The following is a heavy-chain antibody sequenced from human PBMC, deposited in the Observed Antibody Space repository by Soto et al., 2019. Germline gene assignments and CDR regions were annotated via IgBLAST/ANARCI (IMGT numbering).Heavy chain of an antibody. J-gene: IGHJ4*02. CDR3: ARDPDRYCSGGSCYSDY. Sequence: QVQLVQSGAEVKKPGSSVKVSCKASGGTFSSYAISWVRQAPGQGLEWMGGIIPIFGTANYAQKFQGRVTITADESTSTAYMEQSSLRSEDTAVYYCARDPDRYCSGGSCYSDYWGQGTLVTVSS. D-gene: IGHD2-15*01. V-gene: IGHV1-69*01. CDR2: IIPIFGTA. CDR1: GGTFSSYA.